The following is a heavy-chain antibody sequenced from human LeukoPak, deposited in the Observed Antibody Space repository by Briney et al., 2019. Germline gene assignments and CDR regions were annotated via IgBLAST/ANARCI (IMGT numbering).Heavy chain of an antibody. CDR1: GFTFSSYA. V-gene: IGHV3-23*01. Sequence: GGSLRLSCAASGFTFSSYAMSWVRQAPGKGLEWVSAISGSGGSTYYADSVKGRFTISRDNSKNTLYLQMNSLRAEDTAVYYCAKTESDCSSTSYYDWFDPWGQGTLVTVSS. CDR3: AKTESDCSSTSYYDWFDP. J-gene: IGHJ5*02. D-gene: IGHD2-2*01. CDR2: ISGSGGST.